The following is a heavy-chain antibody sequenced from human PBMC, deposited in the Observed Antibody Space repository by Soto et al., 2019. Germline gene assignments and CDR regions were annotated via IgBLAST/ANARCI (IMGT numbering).Heavy chain of an antibody. Sequence: EVQLLESGGGLVQPGGSLRLSCAASGFTFSSFAMSWVRQAPGKGLEWVSTVSANGGTTYYADSVKARFTMSRDNSKNALWLQMNSLRAEDTAVYYCAKVLSASGVDYWGQGSLVTVSS. CDR2: VSANGGTT. CDR1: GFTFSSFA. V-gene: IGHV3-23*01. D-gene: IGHD3-10*01. J-gene: IGHJ4*02. CDR3: AKVLSASGVDY.